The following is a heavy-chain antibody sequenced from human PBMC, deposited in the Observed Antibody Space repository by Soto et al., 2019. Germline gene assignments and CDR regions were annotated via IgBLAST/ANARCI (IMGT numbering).Heavy chain of an antibody. Sequence: ASVKVSCKVSGYTLTEVSMHWVRQAPGKGLEWMGAFDPEDGEKIYAQKFQGRVTMTDDTSTVTAYMELSSLTSEDTAVYFCATNPPTTVTTTGYYYYMAVWGKGTTVTVSS. J-gene: IGHJ6*03. CDR2: FDPEDGEK. D-gene: IGHD4-17*01. V-gene: IGHV1-24*01. CDR3: ATNPPTTVTTTGYYYYMAV. CDR1: GYTLTEVS.